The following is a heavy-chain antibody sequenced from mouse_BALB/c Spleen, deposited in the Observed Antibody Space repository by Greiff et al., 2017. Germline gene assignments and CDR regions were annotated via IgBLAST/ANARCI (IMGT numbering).Heavy chain of an antibody. D-gene: IGHD2-1*01. CDR1: GYTFTEYT. Sequence: EVKLQQSGPELVKPGASVKISCKTSGYTFTEYTMHWVKQSHGKSLEWIGGINPNNGGTSYNQKFKGKATLTVDKSSSTAYMELRSLTSEDSAVYYCANYGNYGGGYYAMDYWGQGTSVTVSS. CDR3: ANYGNYGGGYYAMDY. V-gene: IGHV1-18*01. CDR2: INPNNGGT. J-gene: IGHJ4*01.